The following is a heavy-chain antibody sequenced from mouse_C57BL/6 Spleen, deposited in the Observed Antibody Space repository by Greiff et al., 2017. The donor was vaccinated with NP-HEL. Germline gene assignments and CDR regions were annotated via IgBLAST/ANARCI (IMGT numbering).Heavy chain of an antibody. CDR3: ASQRQLRGDY. CDR1: GYTFTSYW. D-gene: IGHD3-2*02. V-gene: IGHV1-50*01. Sequence: QVQLQQPGAELVKPGASVKLSCKASGYTFTSYWMQWVKQRPGQGLEWIGEIDPSDSYTNYNQKFKGKATLTVDTSSSTAYLQLSSLTSADSAVYYCASQRQLRGDYWGQGTTLTVSS. CDR2: IDPSDSYT. J-gene: IGHJ2*01.